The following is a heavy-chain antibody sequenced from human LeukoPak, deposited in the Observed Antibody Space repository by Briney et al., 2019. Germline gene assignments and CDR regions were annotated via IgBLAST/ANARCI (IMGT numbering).Heavy chain of an antibody. D-gene: IGHD3-16*01. CDR1: GFTFSSYA. J-gene: IGHJ4*02. CDR2: ISYDGSNK. CDR3: ARDPNYDYVWGSQDY. Sequence: GGSLRLSCAASGFTFSSYAMHWVRQAPGKELEWVAVISYDGSNKYYADSVKGRFTISRDNSKNTLYLQMNSLRAEDAAVYYCARDPNYDYVWGSQDYWGQGTLVTVSS. V-gene: IGHV3-30*01.